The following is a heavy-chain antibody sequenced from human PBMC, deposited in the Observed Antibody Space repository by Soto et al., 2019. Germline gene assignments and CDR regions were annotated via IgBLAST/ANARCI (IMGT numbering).Heavy chain of an antibody. CDR2: IYLNGSA. CDR1: GGSIRNYY. CDR3: GKNSQIELTEWLDP. Sequence: SESLSLTCTVSGGSIRNYYWSWIRQPDGKGLEWVGRIYLNGSATYNPSLRSRVTMSLDTSKSQFSLMLSSVAAADTAVSYCGKNSQIELTEWLDPRDQGTLFTISS. J-gene: IGHJ5*02. V-gene: IGHV4-4*07. D-gene: IGHD1-1*01.